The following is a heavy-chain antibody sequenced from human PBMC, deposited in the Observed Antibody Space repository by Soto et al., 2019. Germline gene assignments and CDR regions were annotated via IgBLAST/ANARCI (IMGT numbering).Heavy chain of an antibody. CDR3: ARAGVENWLDT. D-gene: IGHD3-10*01. V-gene: IGHV3-33*01. J-gene: IGHJ5*02. CDR1: GFTFNKYG. CDR2: IWYDGSND. Sequence: QVQLVESGGGVVQPGRSLRLSCEGSGFTFNKYGMHWVRQAPGKGLEWVAIIWYDGSNDFYADSVKGRFTSSKDNSKNKVYLEMDSLRVEDTGIYYCARAGVENWLDTWGQGTLVTVSS.